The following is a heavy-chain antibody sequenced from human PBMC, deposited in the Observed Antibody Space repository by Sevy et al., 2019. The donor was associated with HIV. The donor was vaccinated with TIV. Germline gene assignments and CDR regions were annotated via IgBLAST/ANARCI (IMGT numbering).Heavy chain of an antibody. CDR2: IKSKTDGGTT. CDR1: GFTFSNAW. J-gene: IGHJ3*02. V-gene: IGHV3-15*01. Sequence: GGSLRLSCAASGFTFSNAWMSWVRQVPGKGLEWVGRIKSKTDGGTTDYAAPVKGRFTISRDDSKNTLYLQMNSLKTEDTAVYYCTTDPISSGYYLSAFDIWGQGTMVTVSS. CDR3: TTDPISSGYYLSAFDI. D-gene: IGHD3-22*01.